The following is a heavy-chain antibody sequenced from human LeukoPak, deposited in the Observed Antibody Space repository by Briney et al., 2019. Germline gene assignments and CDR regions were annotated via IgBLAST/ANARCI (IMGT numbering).Heavy chain of an antibody. V-gene: IGHV3-23*01. CDR1: GFSFSTYA. Sequence: PGGSLRLSCAASGFSFSTYAMSWVRQAPGKGLEWVSAISAGGATIYYADSVKGRFTVSRDNSKNTLYPHMNSLRAEDTAIYYCAKDSGGTYFYYYYMDVWGKGTTVTVSS. J-gene: IGHJ6*03. CDR3: AKDSGGTYFYYYYMDV. CDR2: ISAGGATI. D-gene: IGHD1-26*01.